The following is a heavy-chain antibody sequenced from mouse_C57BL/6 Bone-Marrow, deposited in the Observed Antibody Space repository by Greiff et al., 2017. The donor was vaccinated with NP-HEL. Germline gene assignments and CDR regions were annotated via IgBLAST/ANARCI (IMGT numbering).Heavy chain of an antibody. J-gene: IGHJ3*01. D-gene: IGHD2-4*01. Sequence: EVKLVESGGGLVKPGGSLKLSCAASGFTFSSYAMSWVRQTPEKRQEWVATISDGGSYTYYPDNVKGRFTISRDNAKNNLYLQMSHLKSEDTAMYYCAREGIYYDYGFAYWGQGTLVTVSA. CDR1: GFTFSSYA. V-gene: IGHV5-4*01. CDR2: ISDGGSYT. CDR3: AREGIYYDYGFAY.